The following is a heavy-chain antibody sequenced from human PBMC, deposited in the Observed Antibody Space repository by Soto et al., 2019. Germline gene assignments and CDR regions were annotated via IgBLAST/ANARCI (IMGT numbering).Heavy chain of an antibody. V-gene: IGHV4-61*01. Sequence: QVQLQESGPGLVKTSETLSLTCTVSGGSVSSGPYHWNWVRQPPGKGLEWIGHISSSGTANYNPSLRGRVIMATDTSMNQFSLRLTSVTAADTAVYYCMRSHGAYWGQGARVTVSP. CDR3: MRSHGAY. CDR2: ISSSGTA. J-gene: IGHJ4*02. D-gene: IGHD2-8*01. CDR1: GGSVSSGPYH.